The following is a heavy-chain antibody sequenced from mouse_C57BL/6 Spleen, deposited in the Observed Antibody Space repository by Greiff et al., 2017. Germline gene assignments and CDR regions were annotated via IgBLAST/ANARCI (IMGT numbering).Heavy chain of an antibody. CDR2: IDPEDGGT. D-gene: IGHD1-1*01. CDR1: GFNIKDYY. J-gene: IGHJ1*03. Sequence: EVQLLQSGADLVKPGASVKLSCTASGFNIKDYYMPWVKQRTEQGLEWIGRIDPEDGGTKYAPTFQGKATITADTSSNTAYLQLSSLTSEDTAVYYWDRSGYGSSLSYWYFDVWGTGTTVTVSS. V-gene: IGHV14-2*01. CDR3: DRSGYGSSLSYWYFDV.